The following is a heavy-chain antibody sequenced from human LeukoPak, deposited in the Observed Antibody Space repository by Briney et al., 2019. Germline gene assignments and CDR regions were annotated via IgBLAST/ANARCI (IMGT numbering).Heavy chain of an antibody. CDR1: GFSLNTSGVG. Sequence: ESGPTLVKPTQTLTLTCTFSGFSLNTSGVGVGWIRQPPGKALEWLALIYWDDDKRYSPSLKSRLTITKDTSKNQVVLIMTNMDPVDTATYYCAHRRPEVRYFDYWGQGTLVTVSP. V-gene: IGHV2-5*02. CDR3: AHRRPEVRYFDY. CDR2: IYWDDDK. D-gene: IGHD1-14*01. J-gene: IGHJ4*02.